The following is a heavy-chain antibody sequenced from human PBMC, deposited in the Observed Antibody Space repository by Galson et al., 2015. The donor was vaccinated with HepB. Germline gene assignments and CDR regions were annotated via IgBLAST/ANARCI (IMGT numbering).Heavy chain of an antibody. J-gene: IGHJ6*02. CDR3: AKDVGVGVAEYYYYGMDA. CDR2: IWYDGSNK. D-gene: IGHD6-19*01. Sequence: CAASAFTFSSHAMHWARQAPGKGLEWVAVIWYDGSNKDYADSVKGRFNIFGDNSKNTLYLQMNSLRAEDTAVYYCAKDVGVGVAEYYYYGMDAWGQGTTVIVSS. V-gene: IGHV3-33*06. CDR1: AFTFSSHA.